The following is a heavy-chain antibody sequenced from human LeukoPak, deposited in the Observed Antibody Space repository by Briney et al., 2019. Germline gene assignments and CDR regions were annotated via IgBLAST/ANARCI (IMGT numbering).Heavy chain of an antibody. CDR1: GFTFRNYG. V-gene: IGHV3-30*03. D-gene: IGHD4-23*01. J-gene: IGHJ4*02. CDR2: ISYDENSQ. Sequence: GGSLRLSCAASGFTFRNYGMHWVRQTPGKGLQWVTAISYDENSQYYEDSVKGRFTISRDNANNSVFLQMNNLRAEDSAIYYCARGARWAYYFDYWGQGSLVTVSS. CDR3: ARGARWAYYFDY.